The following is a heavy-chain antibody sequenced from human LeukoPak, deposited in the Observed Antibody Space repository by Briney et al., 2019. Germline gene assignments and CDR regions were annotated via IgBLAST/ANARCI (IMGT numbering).Heavy chain of an antibody. D-gene: IGHD1-14*01. CDR1: GFTFSNYA. Sequence: PGGSLRLSCAASGFTFSNYAMTWVRQAPGKGLEWVSSISGSGGSTYYADSVRGRFTIFRDNSKNTLYLQMRTLRAEDTAVYYCAKDRKEAGPHNWFDPWGRGTLVTVSS. CDR3: AKDRKEAGPHNWFDP. V-gene: IGHV3-23*01. CDR2: ISGSGGST. J-gene: IGHJ5*02.